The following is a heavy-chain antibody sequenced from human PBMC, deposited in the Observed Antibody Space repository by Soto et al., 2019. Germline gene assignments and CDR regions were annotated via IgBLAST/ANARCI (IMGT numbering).Heavy chain of an antibody. V-gene: IGHV1-58*02. J-gene: IGHJ4*02. CDR3: ARDVIAAAGTAG. D-gene: IGHD6-13*01. Sequence: SVKVSCKASGFTFTSSAMQWVRQARGQRLEWIGWIVVGSGNTNYAQKFQERVTITRDMSTSTAYMELSSLRSEDTAVYYCARDVIAAAGTAGWGQGTLVTVSS. CDR1: GFTFTSSA. CDR2: IVVGSGNT.